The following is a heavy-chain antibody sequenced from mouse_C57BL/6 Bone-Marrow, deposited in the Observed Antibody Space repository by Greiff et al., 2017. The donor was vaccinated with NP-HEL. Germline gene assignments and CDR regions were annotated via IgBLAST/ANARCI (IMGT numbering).Heavy chain of an antibody. CDR3: ARWVLWLDY. D-gene: IGHD1-1*02. J-gene: IGHJ2*01. CDR2: IDPSDSYT. V-gene: IGHV1-50*01. CDR1: GYTFTSYW. Sequence: VQLQQSGAELVKPGASVKLPCKASGYTFTSYWMQWVKQRPGQGLEWIGEIDPSDSYTNYNQKFKGKATLTVDTSSSTAYMQLSSLTSEDSAVYYCARWVLWLDYWGQGTTLTVSS.